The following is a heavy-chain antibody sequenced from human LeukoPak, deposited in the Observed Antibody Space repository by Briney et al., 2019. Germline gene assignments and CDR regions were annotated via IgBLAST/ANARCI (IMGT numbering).Heavy chain of an antibody. CDR2: IYSGGST. J-gene: IGHJ3*02. V-gene: IGHV3-53*01. CDR1: GFTVSSNY. CDR3: AGGFSAHAFDI. D-gene: IGHD3-16*01. Sequence: WGSLRLSCAASGFTVSSNYMSWVRQAPGKGLEWVSVIYSGGSTYYADSVKGRFTISRDNSKNTLYLQMNSLRAEDTAVYYCAGGFSAHAFDIWGQGTMVTVSS.